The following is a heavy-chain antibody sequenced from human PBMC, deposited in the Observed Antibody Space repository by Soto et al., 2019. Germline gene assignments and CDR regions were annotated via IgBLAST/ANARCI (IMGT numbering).Heavy chain of an antibody. V-gene: IGHV3-30*04. Sequence: QVQVVESGGGVVQPGRSLRLSCAASGFTFRSIAMHWVRQAPGKGRGWVAVISRDGSNKYYVDSVKGRFTISRDNPKDTVYLQMNSLRDEDSAMFYCARSRSGAVADSFDFWGQGTLVTVSS. CDR2: ISRDGSNK. J-gene: IGHJ4*02. D-gene: IGHD3-10*01. CDR1: GFTFRSIA. CDR3: ARSRSGAVADSFDF.